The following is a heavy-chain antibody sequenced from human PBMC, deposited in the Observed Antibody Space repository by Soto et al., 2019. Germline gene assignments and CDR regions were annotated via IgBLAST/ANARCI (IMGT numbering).Heavy chain of an antibody. Sequence: SETLSLTCAVYGGSFSGYYWSWIRQPPGKGLEWIGEINHSGSTNYNPSLKSRVTTSVDTSKNQFSLKLSSVTAADTAVYYCARGHYDFWSGYIGEYYMDVWGKGTTVTVSS. V-gene: IGHV4-34*01. CDR3: ARGHYDFWSGYIGEYYMDV. D-gene: IGHD3-3*01. J-gene: IGHJ6*03. CDR2: INHSGST. CDR1: GGSFSGYY.